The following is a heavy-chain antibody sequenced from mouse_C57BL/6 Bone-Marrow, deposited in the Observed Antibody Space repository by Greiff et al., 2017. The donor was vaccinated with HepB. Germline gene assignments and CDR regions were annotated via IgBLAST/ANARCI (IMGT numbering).Heavy chain of an antibody. CDR2: INPSNGGT. V-gene: IGHV1-53*01. D-gene: IGHD4-1*02. Sequence: QVQLQQPGAELVKPGASVKLSCKASGYNFTSYWMHWVKQRPGQGLEWIGNINPSNGGTNYNEKFKSKATLTVDKSSSTAYMKLSSLTSGDSAVYYGASLQLGLDESYAMDYWGQGTSVTVSS. CDR1: GYNFTSYW. J-gene: IGHJ4*01. CDR3: ASLQLGLDESYAMDY.